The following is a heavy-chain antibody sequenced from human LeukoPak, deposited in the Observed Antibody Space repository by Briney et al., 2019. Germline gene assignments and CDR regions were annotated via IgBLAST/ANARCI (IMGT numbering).Heavy chain of an antibody. Sequence: SETLSLTCTVSGGSISSYYWSWIRQPPGKGLEWIGYIYYSGSTNYNPSLKSRVTISVDTSKNQFSLKLSSVTAADTAVYYCARRIGSTFDDWGQGTLVTVSS. J-gene: IGHJ4*02. V-gene: IGHV4-59*08. D-gene: IGHD2-2*01. CDR3: ARRIGSTFDD. CDR2: IYYSGST. CDR1: GGSISSYY.